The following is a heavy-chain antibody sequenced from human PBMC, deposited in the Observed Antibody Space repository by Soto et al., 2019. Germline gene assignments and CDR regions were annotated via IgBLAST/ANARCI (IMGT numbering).Heavy chain of an antibody. CDR1: GFTFSSYW. J-gene: IGHJ5*02. CDR3: ARFLDFYDSSGYRRGRWFDP. V-gene: IGHV3-7*01. CDR2: IKQDGSEK. D-gene: IGHD3-22*01. Sequence: GGSLRLSCAASGFTFSSYWMSWVRQAPGKGLEWVANIKQDGSEKYYVDSVKGRFTISRDNAKNSLYLQMNSLRAEDTAVYYCARFLDFYDSSGYRRGRWFDPWGQGTLVTVSS.